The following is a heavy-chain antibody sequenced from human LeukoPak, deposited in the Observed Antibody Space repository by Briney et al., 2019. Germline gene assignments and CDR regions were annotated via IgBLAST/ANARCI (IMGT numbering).Heavy chain of an antibody. CDR2: INHSGST. J-gene: IGHJ6*02. Sequence: SETLSLTCGVYGGSFSGYYWTWIRQPPGKGLEWIGEINHSGSTNYNPSLKSRVTISVDTSKNQFSLKLSSVTAADTAVYYCAREVRKEGDFWSGYYMMDVWGQGTTVTVSS. D-gene: IGHD3-3*01. V-gene: IGHV4-34*01. CDR1: GGSFSGYY. CDR3: AREVRKEGDFWSGYYMMDV.